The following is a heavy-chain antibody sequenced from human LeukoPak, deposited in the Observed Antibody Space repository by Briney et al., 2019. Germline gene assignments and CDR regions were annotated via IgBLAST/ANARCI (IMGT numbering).Heavy chain of an antibody. CDR2: AYYSGST. CDR3: ARNSAVATSRSWFDP. V-gene: IGHV4-59*08. J-gene: IGHJ5*02. D-gene: IGHD6-19*01. Sequence: SETLSLTCSVFDGSISNYYWSWIRHPPGKGLEWIGYAYYSGSTTYNPSLESRVTISVDTSKNQFSLKLTAVTAADTAVYYCARNSAVATSRSWFDPWGQGTLVTVSS. CDR1: DGSISNYY.